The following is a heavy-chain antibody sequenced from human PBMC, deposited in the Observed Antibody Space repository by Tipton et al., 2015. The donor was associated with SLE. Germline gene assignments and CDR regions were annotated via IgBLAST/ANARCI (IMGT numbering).Heavy chain of an antibody. V-gene: IGHV5-10-1*01. D-gene: IGHD3-10*01. CDR2: IDPSDSYT. CDR3: ARSMVRGVTAFDI. Sequence: VQLVQSGAEVKKPGESLKISCKGSGFSFTSYWISWVRQMPGKGLEWMGSIDPSDSYTTYSPSFQGHVTFSADKSISTAYLQWSSLKASDTAMYYCARSMVRGVTAFDIWGQGTMVTVSS. CDR1: GFSFTSYW. J-gene: IGHJ3*02.